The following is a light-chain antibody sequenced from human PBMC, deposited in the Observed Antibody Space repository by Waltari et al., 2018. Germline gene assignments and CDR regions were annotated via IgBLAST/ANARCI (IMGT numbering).Light chain of an antibody. Sequence: EIVMTQSPGPLSMSPGERATLSCRSSQSLNTNLAWYQQKPGPSPRLVLYAASNRATGLTARFSGSGSGTEFTLTISSLQAEDVAVYYCQQYNDWPRTFGQGNKVEIK. CDR1: QSLNTN. V-gene: IGKV3-15*01. CDR2: AAS. J-gene: IGKJ1*01. CDR3: QQYNDWPRT.